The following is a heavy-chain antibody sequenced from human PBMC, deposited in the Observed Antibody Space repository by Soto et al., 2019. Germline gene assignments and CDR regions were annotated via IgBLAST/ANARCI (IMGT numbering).Heavy chain of an antibody. CDR3: ARYPGHCSSWYGPYYYYYGMDV. D-gene: IGHD6-13*01. J-gene: IGHJ6*02. Sequence: SETLSLTCTVSGGSISSSSYYWGWIRQPPGKGLEWIGSIYYSGSTYYNPSLKSRVTISVDTSKNQFSLKLSSVTAADTAVYYCARYPGHCSSWYGPYYYYYGMDVWGQGTTVTVSS. V-gene: IGHV4-39*01. CDR2: IYYSGST. CDR1: GGSISSSSYY.